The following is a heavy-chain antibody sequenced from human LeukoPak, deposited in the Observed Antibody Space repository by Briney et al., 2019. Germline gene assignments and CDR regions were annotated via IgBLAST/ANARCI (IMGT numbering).Heavy chain of an antibody. V-gene: IGHV3-73*01. CDR2: IRSKANSYAT. CDR3: TRHVPNSGYANFDY. J-gene: IGHJ4*02. D-gene: IGHD5-12*01. Sequence: GGSLRLSCAASGFTFSGSAMHWVRQASGKGLEWVGRIRSKANSYATAYGASVKGRFTISRDDSKNTAYLQMNSLKTEDTAVYYCTRHVPNSGYANFDYWGQGTLVTVSS. CDR1: GFTFSGSA.